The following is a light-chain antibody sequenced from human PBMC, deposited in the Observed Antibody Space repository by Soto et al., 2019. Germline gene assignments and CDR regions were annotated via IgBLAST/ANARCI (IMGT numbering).Light chain of an antibody. CDR2: DVS. V-gene: IGLV2-14*03. Sequence: QSALTQPASVSGSPGQSITISCTGTSSDIGGYNHVSWYQHHPGKAPKVMIYDVSNRPSGVSNRFWGSKSGNTASLTISGLQAEDEADYYCSSYTSTYTYVFGTGTKVTVL. CDR1: SSDIGGYNH. CDR3: SSYTSTYTYV. J-gene: IGLJ1*01.